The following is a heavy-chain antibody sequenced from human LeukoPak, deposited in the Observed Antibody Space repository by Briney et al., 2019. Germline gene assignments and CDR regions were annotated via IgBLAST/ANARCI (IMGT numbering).Heavy chain of an antibody. CDR1: GGSISRYY. Sequence: PPETLSLTCTVSGGSISRYYWSWIRQPAGKGLEWIGRIYLSGSTYYNPSLKSRLTMSVDTSKNQFSLKLNSVTAADTAVYYCASGYYDGSGYYEAFDIWGQGTMVTVSS. CDR3: ASGYYDGSGYYEAFDI. CDR2: IYLSGST. D-gene: IGHD3-22*01. J-gene: IGHJ3*02. V-gene: IGHV4-4*07.